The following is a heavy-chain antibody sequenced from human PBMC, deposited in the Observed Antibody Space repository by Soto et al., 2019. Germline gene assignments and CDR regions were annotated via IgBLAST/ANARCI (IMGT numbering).Heavy chain of an antibody. J-gene: IGHJ4*02. CDR3: AKDSNKYSSSLRGRYFDY. CDR1: GFPFSSFV. D-gene: IGHD4-4*01. CDR2: ISGGGSNT. V-gene: IGHV3-23*01. Sequence: GGSLRLSCAASGFPFSSFVMSWVRQAPGKGLEWVSGISGGGSNTFYADYVKGRFTISRDNSKNTLLLQMNSLGAEDTAVYYCAKDSNKYSSSLRGRYFDYWGQGIGVTVSS.